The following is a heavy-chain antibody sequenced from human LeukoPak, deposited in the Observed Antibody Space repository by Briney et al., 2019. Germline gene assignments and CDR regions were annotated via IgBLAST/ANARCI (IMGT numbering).Heavy chain of an antibody. D-gene: IGHD1-26*01. CDR2: ISSSSSYI. V-gene: IGHV3-21*01. J-gene: IGHJ3*01. CDR3: ATFPEWELLGSPPP. Sequence: GGSLRLSCAASGFTFSSYSMNWVRQAPGKGQEWVSSISSSSSYIYYADSVEGRFTISRDNAKNSLYLQMNSLRAEDTAVYYCATFPEWELLGSPPPWGQGTMVTVSS. CDR1: GFTFSSYS.